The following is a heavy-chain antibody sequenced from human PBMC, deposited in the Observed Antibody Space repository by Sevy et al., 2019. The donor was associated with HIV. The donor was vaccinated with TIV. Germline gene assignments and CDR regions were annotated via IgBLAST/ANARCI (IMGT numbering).Heavy chain of an antibody. D-gene: IGHD6-13*01. J-gene: IGHJ4*02. Sequence: GGSLRLSCAASGFTFSDYYMSWIRQAPGKGLEWVSYISSSGSTIYYADSVMGRFTISRDNAKNSLYLQMNSLRAEDTAVYYCAGSSSSRRPFDYWGQGTLVTVSS. V-gene: IGHV3-11*01. CDR2: ISSSGSTI. CDR3: AGSSSSRRPFDY. CDR1: GFTFSDYY.